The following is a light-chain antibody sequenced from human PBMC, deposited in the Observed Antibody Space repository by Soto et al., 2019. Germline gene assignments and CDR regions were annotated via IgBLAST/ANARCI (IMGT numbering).Light chain of an antibody. CDR2: PPS. J-gene: IGKJ4*01. CDR3: QQSYSIPLT. Sequence: DIQLTQSPFSLSASVGDRVTITCRASQRINTYMNWYQHKPGKAPNLLIFPPSTLQSGVPSRFSGSGSGTDFTLTISSLQPEDFATYYCQQSYSIPLTFGGGTKVDIK. V-gene: IGKV1-39*01. CDR1: QRINTY.